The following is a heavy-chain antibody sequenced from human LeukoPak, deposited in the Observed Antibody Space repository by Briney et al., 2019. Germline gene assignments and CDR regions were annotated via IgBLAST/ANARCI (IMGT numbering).Heavy chain of an antibody. CDR1: GFTFHASS. V-gene: IGHV3-43*02. J-gene: IGHJ3*01. D-gene: IGHD4-11*01. Sequence: QPGRSLRLSCAASGFTFHASSMRWVRQAPGKGLEWVSLISGDGGTTYYADSVKGRFTISRDNSKSSLYLQMNSLTTEDTALYYCAEADYSNKGDAFHVWGQGTMVTVSS. CDR3: AEADYSNKGDAFHV. CDR2: ISGDGGTT.